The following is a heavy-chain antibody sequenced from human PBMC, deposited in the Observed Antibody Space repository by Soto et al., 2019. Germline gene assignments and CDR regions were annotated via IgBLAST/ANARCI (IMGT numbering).Heavy chain of an antibody. CDR1: GYTFTSYG. V-gene: IGHV1-18*01. CDR3: ARDGRRAIAAVGVHYYYGMDV. J-gene: IGHJ6*02. CDR2: ISDYNGNT. Sequence: QVQLVQSGAEVKKPGASVKVSCKASGYTFTSYGISWVRQAPGQGLEWMGWISDYNGNTNYAQKIQGKVTMTTDTPTSTAYMGLRGLRSDDTAVYYCARDGRRAIAAVGVHYYYGMDVWGQGTTVTVSS. D-gene: IGHD6-13*01.